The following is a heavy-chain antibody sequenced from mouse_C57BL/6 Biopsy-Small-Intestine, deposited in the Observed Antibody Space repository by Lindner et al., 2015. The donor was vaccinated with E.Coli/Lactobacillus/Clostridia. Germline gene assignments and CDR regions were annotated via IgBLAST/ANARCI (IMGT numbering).Heavy chain of an antibody. D-gene: IGHD2-4*01. CDR3: ARGDYDWFAY. J-gene: IGHJ3*01. CDR1: GYSFTNYY. V-gene: IGHV1-66*01. CDR2: IYPGSGNT. Sequence: VQLQESGPELVKSGASVKISCKASGYSFTNYYIHWVKQRPGQGLEWIGWIYPGSGNTKYNKKFKGKATLTADTSSSTAYMQLSSLTSEDSAVYYCARGDYDWFAYWGQGTLVTVSA.